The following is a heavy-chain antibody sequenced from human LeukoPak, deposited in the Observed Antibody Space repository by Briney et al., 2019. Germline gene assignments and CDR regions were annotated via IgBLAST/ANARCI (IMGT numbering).Heavy chain of an antibody. V-gene: IGHV3-48*04. D-gene: IGHD3-9*01. CDR2: ISSSSSTI. CDR3: ARGVRYFDSTPGY. Sequence: GGSLRLSCAASGFTFSSYSMKWVRQAPGKGLEWISYISSSSSTIYYADSVKGRFTISRDNAKNSLYLQMNSLRAEDTAVYYCARGVRYFDSTPGYWGQGTLVTVSS. CDR1: GFTFSSYS. J-gene: IGHJ4*02.